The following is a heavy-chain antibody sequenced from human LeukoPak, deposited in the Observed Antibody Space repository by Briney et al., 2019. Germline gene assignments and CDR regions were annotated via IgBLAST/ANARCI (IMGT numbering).Heavy chain of an antibody. D-gene: IGHD3-9*01. J-gene: IGHJ4*02. CDR3: AAQFNDILTGYYNRPFDY. V-gene: IGHV3-33*01. CDR1: GFTFSSYG. CDR2: IWYDGSNK. Sequence: GRSLRLSCAASGFTFSSYGMHWVRQAPGKGLEWVAVIWYDGSNKYYADSVKGRLTISRDNSKNTLYLQMNSLRAEDTAVYYCAAQFNDILTGYYNRPFDYWGQGTLVTVSS.